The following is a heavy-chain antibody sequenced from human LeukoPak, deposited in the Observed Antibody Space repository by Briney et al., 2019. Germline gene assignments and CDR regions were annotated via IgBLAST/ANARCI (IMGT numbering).Heavy chain of an antibody. CDR1: GGSISSYY. CDR2: ISASGNT. V-gene: IGHV4-4*07. CDR3: AREGRSSTPGY. J-gene: IGHJ4*02. Sequence: SETLSLTCTVSGGSISSYYWTWVRQSAGKGLGWIGRISASGNTNYNPSLKSRVTMSVDTSTNQFSLKLTSVTAADTAVYYCAREGRSSTPGYWGQGTLVTVSS. D-gene: IGHD2-15*01.